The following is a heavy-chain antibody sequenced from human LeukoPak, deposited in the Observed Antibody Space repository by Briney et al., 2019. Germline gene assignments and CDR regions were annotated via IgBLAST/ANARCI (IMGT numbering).Heavy chain of an antibody. CDR1: GFTFSSYA. CDR2: ISYDGSNK. J-gene: IGHJ3*02. V-gene: IGHV3-30-3*01. Sequence: GGSLRLSCAASGFTFSSYAMHWVRQAPGKGLEWVAVISYDGSNKYYADSVKGRFTISRDNSKNTLYLQMNSLRAEDTAVYYCARVRIAARSGHRPGDAFDIWGQGTMVTVSS. D-gene: IGHD6-6*01. CDR3: ARVRIAARSGHRPGDAFDI.